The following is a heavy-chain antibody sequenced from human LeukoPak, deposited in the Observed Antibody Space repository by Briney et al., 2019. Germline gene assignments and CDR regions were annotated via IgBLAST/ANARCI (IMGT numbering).Heavy chain of an antibody. CDR3: ARADRLDYGDSFQH. V-gene: IGHV3-66*01. Sequence: GGSLRLSCAASGFTVSSNYMSWVRQAPGKGLEWVSVIYSGGSTYYADSVKGRFTISRDNSKNTLYLQMNSLRAEDTAVYYCARADRLDYGDSFQHWGQGTLVTVSS. D-gene: IGHD4-17*01. J-gene: IGHJ1*01. CDR2: IYSGGST. CDR1: GFTVSSNY.